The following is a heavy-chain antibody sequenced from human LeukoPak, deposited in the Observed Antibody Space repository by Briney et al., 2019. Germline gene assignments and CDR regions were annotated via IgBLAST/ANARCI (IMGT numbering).Heavy chain of an antibody. CDR3: VYCRGGSSSYGMDV. Sequence: NLGESLKISCKGAGYSFTSSWIAWVRQMPGKGLEWMGIIYLGDSDTRYSPSFQGQVTISADKSISTAYLQWSSLKASDTALYFCVYCRGGSSSYGMDVWGQGTTVTVSS. D-gene: IGHD2-15*01. V-gene: IGHV5-51*01. CDR2: IYLGDSDT. CDR1: GYSFTSSW. J-gene: IGHJ6*02.